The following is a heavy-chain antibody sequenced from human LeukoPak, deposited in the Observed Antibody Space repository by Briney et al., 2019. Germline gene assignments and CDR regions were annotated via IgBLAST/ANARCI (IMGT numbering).Heavy chain of an antibody. D-gene: IGHD4-4*01. CDR3: ARGLTVTTYYYYYGMDV. V-gene: IGHV4-30-2*01. J-gene: IGHJ6*02. CDR1: GGSLSSGGYS. Sequence: PSQTLSLTCAVSGGSLSSGGYSWSWIRQPPGTGLEWVGYIYHSGSTYYNPSLKSRVTISVDRSKNQFSLKLSSVTAADTAVYYCARGLTVTTYYYYYGMDVWGQGTTVTVSS. CDR2: IYHSGST.